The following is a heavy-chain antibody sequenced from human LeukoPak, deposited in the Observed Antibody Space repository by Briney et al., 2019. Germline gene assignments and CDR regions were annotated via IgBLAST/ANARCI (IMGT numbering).Heavy chain of an antibody. D-gene: IGHD3-22*01. CDR3: ARGDSSGYYAPYYFDY. V-gene: IGHV4-59*01. Sequence: SETLSLTCTVSGDSISNFYWSWIRQPPGKGLEWIGYIYYSGSTNYNPSLKSRVTISVDTSKNQFSLKLSSVTAADTAVYYCARGDSSGYYAPYYFDYWGQGTLVTVSS. J-gene: IGHJ4*02. CDR2: IYYSGST. CDR1: GDSISNFY.